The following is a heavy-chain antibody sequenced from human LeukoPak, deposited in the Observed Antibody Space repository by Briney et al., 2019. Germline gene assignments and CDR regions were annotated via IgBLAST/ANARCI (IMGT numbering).Heavy chain of an antibody. V-gene: IGHV4-61*08. CDR1: GDSISRGGYY. CDR3: ARAPTRMVRGVTRNWFDP. CDR2: IYYSGST. J-gene: IGHJ5*02. D-gene: IGHD3-10*01. Sequence: SQTLSLTCTVSGDSISRGGYYWSWIRQPPGKGLEWIGYIYYSGSTNYNPSLKSRVTISVDTSKNQFSLKLSSVTAADTAVYYCARAPTRMVRGVTRNWFDPWGQGTLVTVSS.